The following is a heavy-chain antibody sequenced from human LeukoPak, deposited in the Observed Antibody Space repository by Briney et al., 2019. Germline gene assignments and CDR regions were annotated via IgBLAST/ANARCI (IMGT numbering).Heavy chain of an antibody. D-gene: IGHD3-22*01. CDR2: ISAYNGNT. Sequence: ASVKVSCKASGYTFTSYGISWVRQAPGQGLEWMGWISAYNGNTNYAQKLQGRVTITRDTSASTAYMELSSLRSEDTAVYYCARDHYDSSGYYYDNWGQGTLVTVSS. CDR1: GYTFTSYG. V-gene: IGHV1-18*01. J-gene: IGHJ4*02. CDR3: ARDHYDSSGYYYDN.